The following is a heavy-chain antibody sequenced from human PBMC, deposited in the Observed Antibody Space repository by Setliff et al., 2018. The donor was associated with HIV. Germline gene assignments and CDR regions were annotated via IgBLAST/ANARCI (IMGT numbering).Heavy chain of an antibody. D-gene: IGHD6-19*01. CDR2: ITGGGDKT. Sequence: SCAASGFTFSSYAMNWVRQAPGKGLEWVSVITGGGDKTYYADSVKGRFTISRDNSKNTLYLQMDSLRAEDAAVYYCAKDHSSGWHYYFDYWGQGTLVTVS. CDR1: GFTFSSYA. J-gene: IGHJ4*02. V-gene: IGHV3-23*01. CDR3: AKDHSSGWHYYFDY.